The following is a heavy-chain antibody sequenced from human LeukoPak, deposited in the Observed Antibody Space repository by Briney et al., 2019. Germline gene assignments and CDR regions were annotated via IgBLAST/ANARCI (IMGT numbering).Heavy chain of an antibody. J-gene: IGHJ6*03. CDR2: INHSGST. CDR1: GGSFSGYY. D-gene: IGHD2-2*01. Sequence: SQTLSLTCAVYGGSFSGYYWSWIRQPPGKGLGWIGEINHSGSTTYNPSLKSRATISVDTSKNQFSLKLSSVTAADTGVYYCARVGVKRYCSSTSCQRGAYYYYMDVWGKGTTVTVSS. V-gene: IGHV4-34*01. CDR3: ARVGVKRYCSSTSCQRGAYYYYMDV.